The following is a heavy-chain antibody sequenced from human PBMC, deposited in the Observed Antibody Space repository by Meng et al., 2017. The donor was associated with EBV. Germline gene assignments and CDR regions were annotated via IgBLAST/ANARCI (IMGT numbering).Heavy chain of an antibody. CDR2: FLPRLGAP. CDR1: GGPFRYYA. Sequence: QVQLVQCRAEVKKPGSSVKVSCKTSGGPFRYYAISWVRQAPGQGLEWLGGFLPRLGAPNYAQKFHGRVKITADESTSTHYMDLSSLRSEDTAIYYCASESGRGYTPDYWGQGTLVTVSS. CDR3: ASESGRGYTPDY. D-gene: IGHD3-10*01. V-gene: IGHV1-69*01. J-gene: IGHJ4*02.